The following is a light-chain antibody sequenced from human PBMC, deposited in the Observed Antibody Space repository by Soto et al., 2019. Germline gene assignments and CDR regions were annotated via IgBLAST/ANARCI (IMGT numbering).Light chain of an antibody. CDR3: QQYGTSPPIT. CDR2: GAS. J-gene: IGKJ5*01. Sequence: EIVLTQSPATLSSFPGDRVTLSCRASQYINTRLAWYQHRPGQAPRLLIYGASSRATGIPDRFSGSGSGRDFSLTINRLEPEDSAVYYCQQYGTSPPITFGQGTRLEI. V-gene: IGKV3-20*01. CDR1: QYINTR.